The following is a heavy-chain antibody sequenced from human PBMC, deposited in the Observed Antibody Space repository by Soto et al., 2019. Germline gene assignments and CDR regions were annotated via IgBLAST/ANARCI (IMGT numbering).Heavy chain of an antibody. Sequence: QVQLVQSGAEVKKPGSSVKVSCKVSGGTFSSHSINWVRQAPGQGPEWMGGIIPIFGTENYAQKFQGRVTMTADESTSTAYMELSSLTSEDTALYYCSNSVYCSTTRCYYYYGLDVWGQGTTVIVSS. V-gene: IGHV1-69*01. CDR2: IIPIFGTE. D-gene: IGHD2-2*01. J-gene: IGHJ6*02. CDR3: SNSVYCSTTRCYYYYGLDV. CDR1: GGTFSSHS.